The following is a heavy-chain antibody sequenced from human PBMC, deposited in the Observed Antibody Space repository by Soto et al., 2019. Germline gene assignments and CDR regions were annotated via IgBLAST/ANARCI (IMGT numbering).Heavy chain of an antibody. CDR2: ISSSSSTI. D-gene: IGHD6-13*01. J-gene: IGHJ5*02. CDR3: ARHPERIAEIGWFEP. V-gene: IGHV3-48*01. CDR1: GFTFSSYS. Sequence: EVQLVESGGGLVQPGGSLRLSCAASGFTFSSYSMSWVRQAPGKGLEWVSYISSSSSTIYYADSVKGRFTISRDNAKNSLYLQMNSLRAEDTAVYYCARHPERIAEIGWFEPWGQGTLVTVSS.